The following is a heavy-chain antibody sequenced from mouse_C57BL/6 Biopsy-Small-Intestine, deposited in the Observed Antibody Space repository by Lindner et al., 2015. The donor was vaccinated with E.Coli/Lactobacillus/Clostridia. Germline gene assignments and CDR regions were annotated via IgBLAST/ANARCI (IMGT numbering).Heavy chain of an antibody. Sequence: VQLQESGAELVRPGASVKLSCTASGFNIKDDYMHWVKQRPEQGLEWIGWIDPENGDTEYASKFQGKATITADTSSNTAYLQLSSLTSEDTAVYYCTTWATTVVATPDFDVWGTGTTVTVSS. J-gene: IGHJ1*03. D-gene: IGHD1-1*01. V-gene: IGHV14-4*01. CDR3: TTWATTVVATPDFDV. CDR1: GFNIKDDY. CDR2: IDPENGDT.